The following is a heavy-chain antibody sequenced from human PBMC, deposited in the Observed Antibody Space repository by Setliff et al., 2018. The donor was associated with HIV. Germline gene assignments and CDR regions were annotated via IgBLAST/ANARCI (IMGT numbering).Heavy chain of an antibody. CDR2: IKQDGSEK. V-gene: IGHV3-7*05. J-gene: IGHJ6*03. D-gene: IGHD6-19*01. CDR1: GFTFSSYW. Sequence: PGGSLRLSCAASGFTFSSYWMSWVRQAPGKGLEWVANIKQDGSEKYYVDSVKGRFTISRDNSKNTLYLQMDSLRVEDTALYYCAKRGYVSAWYDEPVQFYQHMDVWGKGTTVTVSS. CDR3: AKRGYVSAWYDEPVQFYQHMDV.